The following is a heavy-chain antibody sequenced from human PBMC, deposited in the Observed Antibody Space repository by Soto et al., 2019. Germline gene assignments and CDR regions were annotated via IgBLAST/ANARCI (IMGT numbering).Heavy chain of an antibody. V-gene: IGHV1-46*03. J-gene: IGHJ6*03. CDR2: INPSGGST. D-gene: IGHD2-15*01. CDR3: ARDGVVVAATRRWDSHYYYMDV. CDR1: GYTFTSYY. Sequence: QVQLVQSGAEVKKPGASVKVSCKASGYTFTSYYMHWVRQAPGQGLEWMGIINPSGGSTSYAQKFQGRVTMTRDTSTSTVYMELSSLRSEDTAVYYCARDGVVVAATRRWDSHYYYMDVWGKGTTVTVSS.